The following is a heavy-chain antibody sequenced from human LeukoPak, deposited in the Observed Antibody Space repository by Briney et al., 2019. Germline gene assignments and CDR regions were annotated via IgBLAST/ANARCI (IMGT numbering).Heavy chain of an antibody. Sequence: PGGSLRLSCAASGFTFSDYYMSWIRQAPGKGLEWVSYISSSGSTIYYADSVKGRFTISRDNAKNSLYLRMNSLRAEDTAVYYCARWWEAAAGKGFDPWGQGTLVTVSS. V-gene: IGHV3-11*04. J-gene: IGHJ5*02. D-gene: IGHD6-13*01. CDR1: GFTFSDYY. CDR3: ARWWEAAAGKGFDP. CDR2: ISSSGSTI.